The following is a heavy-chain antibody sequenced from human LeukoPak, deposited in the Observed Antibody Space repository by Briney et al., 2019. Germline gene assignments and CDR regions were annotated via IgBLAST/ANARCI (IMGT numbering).Heavy chain of an antibody. CDR1: GYSFTSYW. CDR2: IDPSDSYT. V-gene: IGHV5-10-1*01. Sequence: GESLKISCKGSGYSFTSYWISWVRQMPGKGLEWMGRIDPSDSYTNYSPSFQGHVTISADKSISTAYLQWSSLKASDTAMYYCARHEKYYYDSSAVPFDHWGQGTLVTVSS. J-gene: IGHJ4*02. CDR3: ARHEKYYYDSSAVPFDH. D-gene: IGHD3-22*01.